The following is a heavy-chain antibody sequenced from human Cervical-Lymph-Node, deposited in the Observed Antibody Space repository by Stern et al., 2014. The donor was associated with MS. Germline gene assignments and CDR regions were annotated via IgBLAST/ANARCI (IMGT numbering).Heavy chain of an antibody. D-gene: IGHD2-2*01. CDR1: GYTFSSYG. J-gene: IGHJ4*02. V-gene: IGHV1-18*01. CDR3: ARSCRSTSCFDY. Sequence: VQLVESGAEVKKPGASVKVSCKASGYTFSSYGIGWVRPAPGQGLAWVGWISGDNDNANYAHNLQDRVTVITDKSTATTYMELNGLRSDDTAVYYCARSCRSTSCFDYWGQGTLVTVSS. CDR2: ISGDNDNA.